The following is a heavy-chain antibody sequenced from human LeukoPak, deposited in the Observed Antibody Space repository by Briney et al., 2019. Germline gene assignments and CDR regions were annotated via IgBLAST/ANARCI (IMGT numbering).Heavy chain of an antibody. CDR1: GFTFSSYE. J-gene: IGHJ5*02. CDR2: T. Sequence: GGSLRLSCAASGFTFSSYEMNWVRQALGKGLEWVSSTYYGDSVKGRFTISRDNSKNTVYLEMNNMRVDDTAVYYCARVAGWHWFDPWGQGTLVTVSS. V-gene: IGHV3-23*01. CDR3: ARVAGWHWFDP. D-gene: IGHD6-19*01.